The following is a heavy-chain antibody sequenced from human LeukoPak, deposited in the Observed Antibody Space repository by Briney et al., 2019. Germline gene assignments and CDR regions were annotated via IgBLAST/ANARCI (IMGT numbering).Heavy chain of an antibody. CDR2: IYYGGST. V-gene: IGHV4-39*07. J-gene: IGHJ4*02. CDR3: ARSSRITMIVVVPSFDY. CDR1: GGSISSSSYY. D-gene: IGHD3-22*01. Sequence: PSETLSLTCTVCGGSISSSSYYWGWIRQPPGKGLEWIGSIYYGGSTYFNPSLKSRVTISVDTSKNQFSLKLSSVTAADTAVYYCARSSRITMIVVVPSFDYWGQGTLVTVSS.